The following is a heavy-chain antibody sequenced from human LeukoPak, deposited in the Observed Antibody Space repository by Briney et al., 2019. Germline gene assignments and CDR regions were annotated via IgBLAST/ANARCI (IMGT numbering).Heavy chain of an antibody. Sequence: PSGTLSLTCAVSGGSISSSNWWSWFRQPPGKGLEWIGSIYYSGSTYYNPSLKSRVTISVDTSNNHFSLKLSSVTAADTAVYYCARDYYGSGSYGWFDPWGQGTLVTVSS. J-gene: IGHJ5*02. D-gene: IGHD3-10*01. CDR2: IYYSGST. CDR1: GGSISSSNW. CDR3: ARDYYGSGSYGWFDP. V-gene: IGHV4-4*02.